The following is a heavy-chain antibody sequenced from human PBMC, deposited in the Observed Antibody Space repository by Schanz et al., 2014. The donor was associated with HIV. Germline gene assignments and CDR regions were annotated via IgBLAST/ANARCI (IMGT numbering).Heavy chain of an antibody. D-gene: IGHD2-15*01. CDR2: ISGSSIT. V-gene: IGHV3-53*01. CDR1: GFSVTQGY. J-gene: IGHJ2*01. Sequence: DVQLVESGGGLIQPGGSLRLSCAASGFSVTQGYISWVRQAPGKGLEWVSAISGSSITYSADSVKGRFTISRDNSKNTLYLQMNSLRAEDTAVYYCALSRPSGYGGSWYFDLWGRGTLVAVSS. CDR3: ALSRPSGYGGSWYFDL.